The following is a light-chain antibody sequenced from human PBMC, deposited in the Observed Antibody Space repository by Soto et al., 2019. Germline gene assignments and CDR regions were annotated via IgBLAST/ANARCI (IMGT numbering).Light chain of an antibody. CDR2: AAF. V-gene: IGKV1-16*01. Sequence: PSSLSASITASVTTTLRASQGIRNFLAWSQQKPGKAPKSLIYAAFTLQSGVPTRFSGSGSGTDFNLTISGLQPEDFGTYYCQQYTDHPTFAQGTRLEIK. CDR3: QQYTDHPT. J-gene: IGKJ5*01. CDR1: QGIRNF.